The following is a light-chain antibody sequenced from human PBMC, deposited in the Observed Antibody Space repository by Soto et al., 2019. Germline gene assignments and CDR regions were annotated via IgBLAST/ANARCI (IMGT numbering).Light chain of an antibody. CDR1: QSVSSSY. J-gene: IGKJ1*01. V-gene: IGKV3-20*01. CDR2: SAS. Sequence: EIVLMQSPGTLSLSPGERATLSCRASQSVSSSYLAWYQQTPGQAPRLLIYSASSRATGIPDRFSGSGSGTDFTLTISSLQPEDFATYYCQQSYSTLWTFGQGTKVDI. CDR3: QQSYSTLWT.